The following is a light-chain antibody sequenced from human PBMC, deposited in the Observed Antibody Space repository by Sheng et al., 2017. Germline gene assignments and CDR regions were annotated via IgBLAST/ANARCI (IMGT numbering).Light chain of an antibody. V-gene: IGKV1-5*03. CDR1: QSISSW. Sequence: DIQMTQSPSTLSASVGDRVTITCRASQSISSWLAWYQQKPGKAPKLLIYKASSLESGVPSRFSGGGSGTEFTLTISSLQPDDSATYYCQQYDSFPRTFG. CDR2: KAS. CDR3: QQYDSFPRT. J-gene: IGKJ1*01.